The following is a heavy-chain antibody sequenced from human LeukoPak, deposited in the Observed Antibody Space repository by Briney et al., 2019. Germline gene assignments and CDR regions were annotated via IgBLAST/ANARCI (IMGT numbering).Heavy chain of an antibody. V-gene: IGHV1-2*02. CDR1: GYTFTGYY. CDR3: ARVWGSYRSSFDY. CDR2: INPNSGGT. J-gene: IGHJ4*02. Sequence: ASMKVSCKASGYTFTGYYMHWVRQAPGQGLEWMGWINPNSGGTNYAQKFQGRVTMTRDTSISTAYMELSRLRSDDTAVYYCARVWGSYRSSFDYWGQGTLVTVSS. D-gene: IGHD3-16*02.